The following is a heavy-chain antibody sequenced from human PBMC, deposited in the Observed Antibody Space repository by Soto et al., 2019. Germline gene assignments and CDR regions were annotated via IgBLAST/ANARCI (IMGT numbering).Heavy chain of an antibody. D-gene: IGHD3-16*01. CDR2: IYHRGTT. J-gene: IGHJ5*02. CDR1: GNCISSGSY. Sequence: PSETLPLTGAVSGNCISSGSYWSWLRPPPGQGLEWSASIYHRGTTYYNPPLKRRVSISGDISNIHSSLKLSSVTAADTAVYYCARAEGGDYVCGSFPPNWFVPWGQGNLVTVS. CDR3: ARAEGGDYVCGSFPPNWFVP. V-gene: IGHV4-38-2*01.